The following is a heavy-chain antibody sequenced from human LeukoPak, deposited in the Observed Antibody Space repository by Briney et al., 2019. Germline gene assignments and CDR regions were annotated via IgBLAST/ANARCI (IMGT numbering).Heavy chain of an antibody. J-gene: IGHJ4*02. V-gene: IGHV1-2*06. CDR2: INPNSGGT. Sequence: GASVKVSCKASGYTFTGYYMHWVRQAPGQGLEWMGRINPNSGGTNYAQKFQGRVTMTRDTSISTAYMELSRLRSDDTAVYYCARPRYYDSSGSTFGYWGQGTLATVSS. CDR3: ARPRYYDSSGSTFGY. CDR1: GYTFTGYY. D-gene: IGHD3-22*01.